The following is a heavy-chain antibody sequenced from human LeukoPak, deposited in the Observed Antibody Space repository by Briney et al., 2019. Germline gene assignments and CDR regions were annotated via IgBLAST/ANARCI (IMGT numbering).Heavy chain of an antibody. D-gene: IGHD2-2*01. CDR1: GYSFTTYW. CDR2: IYPGDSDT. CDR3: ARRSIYCSTTTCYHFDY. J-gene: IGHJ4*02. Sequence: GESLKISCKGSGYSFTTYWIGWVRQMPGKGLEWMGIIYPGDSDTRYSPSFQGQVTISADKSISTAYLQWSSLKTSDTAIYYCARRSIYCSTTTCYHFDYWGQGSLVTVSS. V-gene: IGHV5-51*01.